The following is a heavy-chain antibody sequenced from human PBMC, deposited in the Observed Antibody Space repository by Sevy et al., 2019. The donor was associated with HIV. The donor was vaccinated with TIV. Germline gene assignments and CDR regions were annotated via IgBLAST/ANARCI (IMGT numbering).Heavy chain of an antibody. Sequence: SETLSLTCTVSGASISTYYWSWIRQPPGKGLEWIGYIYYSGSINYNPSLKSRVTISVDTSKNQFSLKLSSVTAADTAVYYCARGQYSYGYWREFDYWGQGTLVTVSS. V-gene: IGHV4-59*01. CDR1: GASISTYY. J-gene: IGHJ4*02. CDR3: ARGQYSYGYWREFDY. D-gene: IGHD5-18*01. CDR2: IYYSGSI.